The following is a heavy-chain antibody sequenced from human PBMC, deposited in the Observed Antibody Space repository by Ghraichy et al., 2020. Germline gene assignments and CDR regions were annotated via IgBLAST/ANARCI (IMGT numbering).Heavy chain of an antibody. CDR1: GGSISSSSYY. V-gene: IGHV4-39*07. J-gene: IGHJ4*02. CDR3: ARLRPYCGGDCYLFDY. CDR2: IYYSGST. D-gene: IGHD2-21*02. Sequence: SETLSLTCTVSGGSISSSSYYWGWIRQPPGKGLEWIGSIYYSGSTYYNPSLKSRVTISVDTSKNQFSLKLSSVTAADTAVYYCARLRPYCGGDCYLFDYWGQGTLVTVSS.